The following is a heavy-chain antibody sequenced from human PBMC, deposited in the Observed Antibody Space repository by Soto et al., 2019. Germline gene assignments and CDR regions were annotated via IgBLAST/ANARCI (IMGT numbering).Heavy chain of an antibody. CDR3: ARRRGFGGGEAFDG. V-gene: IGHV3-11*05. CDR2: IGDSYR. CDR1: GIRLSESY. J-gene: IGHJ3*01. D-gene: IGHD3-16*01. Sequence: QVQLVESGGGLVKPGGTLRLSCAGSGIRLSESYINWIRLTPEKGLAWISYIGDSYRHYAASVRGRFTISRDNVQNSVSPGMTHLRGDGPAHYFCARRRGFGGGEAFDGRGPGTLVTVSS.